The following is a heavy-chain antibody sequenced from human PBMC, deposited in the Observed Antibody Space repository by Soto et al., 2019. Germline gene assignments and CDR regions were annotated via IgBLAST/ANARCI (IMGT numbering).Heavy chain of an antibody. CDR3: ARDYSYYFGSGTYSPENWFDP. D-gene: IGHD3-10*01. Sequence: ASVKVSCKTSGYTFASFAIHWVRQAPGQRLEYMGWINTANGNTKYSQKFQGRLTITRDTSASTAYMELSSLRSEDTALYYCARDYSYYFGSGTYSPENWFDPWGQGILVTVSS. CDR1: GYTFASFA. V-gene: IGHV1-3*04. J-gene: IGHJ5*02. CDR2: INTANGNT.